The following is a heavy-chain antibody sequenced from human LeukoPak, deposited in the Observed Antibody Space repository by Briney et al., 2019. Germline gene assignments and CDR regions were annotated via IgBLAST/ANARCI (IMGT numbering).Heavy chain of an antibody. D-gene: IGHD3-10*01. Sequence: ASETLSLTCTVSGGSINSYYWSWIRQPPGKGLEWIGEINHSGSTNYNPSLKSRVTISVDTSKSQFSLRLNSVTAADTAVYYCARRGPPRTMLRGVKSGWFDPWGQGTLVTVSS. J-gene: IGHJ5*02. CDR2: INHSGST. CDR1: GGSINSYY. V-gene: IGHV4-34*01. CDR3: ARRGPPRTMLRGVKSGWFDP.